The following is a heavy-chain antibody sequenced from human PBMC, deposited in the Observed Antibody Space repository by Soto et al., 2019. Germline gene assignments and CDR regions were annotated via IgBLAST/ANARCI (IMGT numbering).Heavy chain of an antibody. CDR1: GGSISNHF. D-gene: IGHD3-22*01. CDR3: ARGSYYYDTGDAFDI. J-gene: IGHJ3*02. CDR2: VMHNGNT. V-gene: IGHV4-59*11. Sequence: SETLSLTCSVSGGSISNHFWSWIRQTPTKPLEWIGYVMHNGNTHYNPSFTSRVKISVDLSKNEFSLKLSSVTAADTAVYYCARGSYYYDTGDAFDIWGQGTMVTVSS.